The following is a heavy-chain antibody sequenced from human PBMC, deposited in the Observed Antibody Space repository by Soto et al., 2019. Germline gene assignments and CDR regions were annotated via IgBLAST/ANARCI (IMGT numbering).Heavy chain of an antibody. Sequence: SETLSLTCTVSGGSISSYYWSWIRQPPGKGLEWIGYIYYSGSTNYNPSLKSRVTISVDTSKNQFSLKLSSVTAADTAVYYCARGPAWGLIPYLDYWGQGTLVTVSS. J-gene: IGHJ4*02. CDR2: IYYSGST. D-gene: IGHD7-27*01. CDR3: ARGPAWGLIPYLDY. V-gene: IGHV4-59*12. CDR1: GGSISSYY.